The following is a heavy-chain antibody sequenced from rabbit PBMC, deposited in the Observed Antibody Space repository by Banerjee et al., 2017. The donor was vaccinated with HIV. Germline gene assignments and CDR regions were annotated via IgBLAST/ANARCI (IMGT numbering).Heavy chain of an antibody. Sequence: QSLEESGGDLVKPGASLTLTCTASGFSFSSSYYMCWVRQAPGKGLEWIACIWSGDGSTYYANWVNGRFSISRSTSLNTVTLQMTSLTAADTATYFCARGGYSSGWNNLWGQGTLVTVS. J-gene: IGHJ4*01. CDR2: IWSGDGST. V-gene: IGHV1S40*01. CDR3: ARGGYSSGWNNL. D-gene: IGHD4-1*01. CDR1: GFSFSSSYY.